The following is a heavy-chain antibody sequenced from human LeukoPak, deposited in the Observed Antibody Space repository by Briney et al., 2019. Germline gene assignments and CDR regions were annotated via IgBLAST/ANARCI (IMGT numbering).Heavy chain of an antibody. D-gene: IGHD1-26*01. V-gene: IGHV6-1*01. J-gene: IGHJ3*02. Sequence: SQTLSLTCAISGDSVSSNSAAWNWIRQSPSRGLEWLGRTYYRSKLISGYAVSVKSRITINPDTSKNQFSLQMNSVTPEDTAVYYCARGSHYAFDIWGRGAMVTVSS. CDR1: GDSVSSNSAA. CDR2: TYYRSKLIS. CDR3: ARGSHYAFDI.